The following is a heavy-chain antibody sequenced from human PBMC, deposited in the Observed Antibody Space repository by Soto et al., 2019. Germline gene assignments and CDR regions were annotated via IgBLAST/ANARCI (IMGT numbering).Heavy chain of an antibody. CDR3: AKDAVLRFLEWSTTLYYYGMDV. J-gene: IGHJ6*02. D-gene: IGHD3-3*01. Sequence: GVSLRLYCAASGFTFSSYAMSWVRQAPGKGLEWVSAISGSGGSTYYADSVKGRFTISRDNSKNTLYLQMNSLRAEDTAVYYCAKDAVLRFLEWSTTLYYYGMDVWGQGTTVTVSS. CDR2: ISGSGGST. CDR1: GFTFSSYA. V-gene: IGHV3-23*01.